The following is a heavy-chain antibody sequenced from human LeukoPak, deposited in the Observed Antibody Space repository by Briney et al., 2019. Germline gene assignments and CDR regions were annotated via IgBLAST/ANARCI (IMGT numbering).Heavy chain of an antibody. CDR3: ARRAGAYSHPYDY. CDR1: GFTFSSYW. D-gene: IGHD4/OR15-4a*01. Sequence: GGSLRLSCAASGFTFSSYWMSWVRQAPGKGLEWVANIKQDGSEENYVDSVKGRFTISRDNAKNSLYLQMNSLRAEDTAVYYCARRAGAYSHPYDYWGQGTLVTVSS. CDR2: IKQDGSEE. V-gene: IGHV3-7*01. J-gene: IGHJ4*02.